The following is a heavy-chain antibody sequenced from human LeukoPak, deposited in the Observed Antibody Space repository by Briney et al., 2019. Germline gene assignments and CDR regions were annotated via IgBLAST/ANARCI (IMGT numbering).Heavy chain of an antibody. CDR1: GYTFTDYY. CDR3: ARGWSGPYYFDY. Sequence: ASVTVSCTASGYTFTDYYMHWVRQAPGQGLEWMAWINPYTGGTNYAQRFQGRVTMTRDTSISTAYMELNSLRSDDTAVYYCARGWSGPYYFDYWGQGTLVTVSS. CDR2: INPYTGGT. J-gene: IGHJ4*02. V-gene: IGHV1-2*02. D-gene: IGHD3-3*01.